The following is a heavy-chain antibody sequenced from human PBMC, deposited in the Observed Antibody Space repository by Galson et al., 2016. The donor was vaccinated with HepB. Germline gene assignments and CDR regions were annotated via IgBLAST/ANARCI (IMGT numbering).Heavy chain of an antibody. CDR1: GFTFNSYN. CDR3: ARETSSGWYDNGMDV. V-gene: IGHV3-48*04. Sequence: SLRLSCAASGFTFNSYNMNWVRQAPGKGLEWVSYISGSASAIYYADSVKGRFTISRDNAKNTLYLQMNSLRAEDTAVYYCARETSSGWYDNGMDVWGQGPPVTVSS. D-gene: IGHD6-19*01. J-gene: IGHJ6*02. CDR2: ISGSASAI.